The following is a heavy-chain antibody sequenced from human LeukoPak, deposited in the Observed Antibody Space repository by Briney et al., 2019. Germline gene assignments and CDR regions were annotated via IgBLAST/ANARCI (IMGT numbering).Heavy chain of an antibody. CDR3: AKDLSGGWYEHWFDP. CDR2: ISGDGGST. V-gene: IGHV3-43*02. D-gene: IGHD6-19*01. Sequence: GGSPRLSCAASGFTFDDYAMHWVRQAPGKGLEWVSLISGDGGSTYYADSVKGRFTISRDNSKNSLYLQMNSLRTEDTALYYCAKDLSGGWYEHWFDPWGQGTLVTVSS. J-gene: IGHJ5*02. CDR1: GFTFDDYA.